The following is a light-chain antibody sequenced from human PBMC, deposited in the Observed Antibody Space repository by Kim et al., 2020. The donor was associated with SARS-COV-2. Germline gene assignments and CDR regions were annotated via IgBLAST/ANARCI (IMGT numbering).Light chain of an antibody. J-gene: IGLJ2*01. CDR1: SLRSYY. Sequence: SSELTQDPAVSVALGQTVRITCQGDSLRSYYASWYQQKPGQAPVLVIYGKNNRPSGIPHRFSGSSSGNTASLTITGAQAEDEADYYCNSRDSSGNHLLFGGGTQLTVL. CDR2: GKN. V-gene: IGLV3-19*01. CDR3: NSRDSSGNHLL.